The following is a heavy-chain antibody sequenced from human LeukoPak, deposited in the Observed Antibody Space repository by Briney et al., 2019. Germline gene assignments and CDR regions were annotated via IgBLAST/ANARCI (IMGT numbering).Heavy chain of an antibody. J-gene: IGHJ5*02. CDR2: INPSGGST. CDR3: ARAEAGDTWFDP. CDR1: GYTFTSYY. V-gene: IGHV1-46*01. D-gene: IGHD3-10*01. Sequence: ASVKVSCKASGYTFTSYYMHWVRQAPGQGLEWMGIINPSGGSTSYAQKFQGRVTMTRDTSTSTVCMELSSLRSEDTAVYYCARAEAGDTWFDPWGQGTLVTVSS.